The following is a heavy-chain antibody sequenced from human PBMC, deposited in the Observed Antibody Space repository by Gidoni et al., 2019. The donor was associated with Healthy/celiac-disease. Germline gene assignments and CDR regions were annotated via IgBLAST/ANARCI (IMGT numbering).Heavy chain of an antibody. CDR2: IIPILGIA. CDR1: GVTFSSYT. D-gene: IGHD5-18*01. CDR3: ARDPGGLFPSRHVDTADY. Sequence: QVQLVQSGAEVKKPGSSVKVSCKASGVTFSSYTLSWVRQSPGQGLEWMGRIIPILGIANYAQKCQGRVTINADKSASTAYMELSSLRSEDTAVYYCARDPGGLFPSRHVDTADYWGQGTLVTVSS. J-gene: IGHJ4*02. V-gene: IGHV1-69*08.